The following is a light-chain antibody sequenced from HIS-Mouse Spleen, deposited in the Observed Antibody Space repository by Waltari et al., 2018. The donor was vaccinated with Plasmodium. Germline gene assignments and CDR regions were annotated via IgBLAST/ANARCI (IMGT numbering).Light chain of an antibody. Sequence: SYELTQPPSVSVSPGQTARITCPGDALPKKYAYGYPQKSGQAPVLVIYEDSKRPSGIPERFSGSSSGTMATLTISGAQVEDEADYYCYSTDSSGNHRVFGGGTKLTVL. CDR3: YSTDSSGNHRV. V-gene: IGLV3-10*01. J-gene: IGLJ3*02. CDR2: EDS. CDR1: ALPKKY.